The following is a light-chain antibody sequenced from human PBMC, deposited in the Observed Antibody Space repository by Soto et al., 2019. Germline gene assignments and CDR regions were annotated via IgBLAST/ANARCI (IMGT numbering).Light chain of an antibody. CDR2: GAS. J-gene: IGKJ4*01. V-gene: IGKV3D-20*01. CDR1: QSVNNNY. Sequence: EIVLTQSPATLSLSPGERATLSCGASQSVNNNYLAWHQQKPGLAPRLLIYGASSRATGVPDRFSGSGSGTDFTLTISRLEPEDFAVYYCQQYGSFPFTFGGGTKVEMK. CDR3: QQYGSFPFT.